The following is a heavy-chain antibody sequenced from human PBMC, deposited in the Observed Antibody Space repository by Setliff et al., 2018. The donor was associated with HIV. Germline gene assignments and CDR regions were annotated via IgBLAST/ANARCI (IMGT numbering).Heavy chain of an antibody. Sequence: SETLSLTCTVSGGSISSGSYYWTWIRQPAGKGLEWIGHLHSSGDAYYGPSLKSRVAISLDTSKNQFSLRLNSVTAADTAVYYCARESPSMSLDAWGQGTLVTVSS. CDR3: ARESPSMSLDA. CDR1: GGSISSGSYY. V-gene: IGHV4-61*09. D-gene: IGHD3-10*02. CDR2: LHSSGDA. J-gene: IGHJ1*01.